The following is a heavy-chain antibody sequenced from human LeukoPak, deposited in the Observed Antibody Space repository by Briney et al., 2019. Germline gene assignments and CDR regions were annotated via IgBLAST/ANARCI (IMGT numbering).Heavy chain of an antibody. D-gene: IGHD3-16*01. J-gene: IGHJ4*01. CDR2: ISSSGSTI. V-gene: IGHV3-48*04. CDR3: ARETRGESDY. Sequence: GGSLSLSCTASGFTFSSYSMNWVRQAPGKGLEWVSYISSSGSTIYYADSVKGRFTISRDNAKNSLYLQMNSLRAEDTAMYYCARETRGESDYWGHGTLVTVSS. CDR1: GFTFSSYS.